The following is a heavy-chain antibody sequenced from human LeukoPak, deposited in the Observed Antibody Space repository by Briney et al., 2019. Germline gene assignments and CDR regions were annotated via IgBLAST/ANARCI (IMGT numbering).Heavy chain of an antibody. CDR1: GFNVSSNY. Sequence: GGSLRLSCAASGFNVSSNYMSWVRQAPGKGLEWVSVIYTGGTTYYTDSVKGRFTISRDNSKNMVYLQMDSLRPDDTAVYYCARITVTRFDYWGPGSLATVSS. CDR2: IYTGGTT. D-gene: IGHD4-17*01. CDR3: ARITVTRFDY. J-gene: IGHJ4*02. V-gene: IGHV3-66*02.